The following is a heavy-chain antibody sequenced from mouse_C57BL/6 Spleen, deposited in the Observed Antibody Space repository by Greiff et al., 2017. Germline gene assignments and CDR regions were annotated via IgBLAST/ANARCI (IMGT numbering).Heavy chain of an antibody. CDR3: ASHYYGSSYYAMDY. V-gene: IGHV2-2*01. CDR1: GFSLTSYG. CDR2: IWSGGST. J-gene: IGHJ4*01. D-gene: IGHD1-1*01. Sequence: VQGVESGPGLVQPSQSLSITCTVSGFSLTSYGVHWVRQSPGKGLEWLGVIWSGGSTDYTAAFISRLSISKDNSKSQVFFKMNSLQADDTTIYYCASHYYGSSYYAMDYWGQGTSVTVSS.